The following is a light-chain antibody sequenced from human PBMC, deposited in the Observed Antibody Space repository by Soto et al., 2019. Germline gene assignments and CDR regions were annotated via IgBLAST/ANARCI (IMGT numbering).Light chain of an antibody. CDR1: QNVHIN. CDR2: GVS. Sequence: VMTQSPATLSVSPGDTATLSCRSSQNVHINLARYQQKPGQAPTLLIYGVSARAAGVPVRFSGTGSGTEFTLTIRNLQSEDFGVYYCQQYETWPRTFGQGTK. J-gene: IGKJ2*01. V-gene: IGKV3-15*01. CDR3: QQYETWPRT.